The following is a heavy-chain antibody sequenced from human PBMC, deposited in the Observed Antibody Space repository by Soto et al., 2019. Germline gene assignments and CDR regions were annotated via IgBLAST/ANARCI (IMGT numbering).Heavy chain of an antibody. J-gene: IGHJ6*02. Sequence: EVQLLESGGALVQRGGSLRLSCAASGFTFSSYAMSWVRQAPGKGLEWVSAITSSGGSTYYADSVKGRCTISRDNSKNTLYLHTNSLRAESTAVDYCAKAVRTTNYIFYYYDIDVWAQGTTVTASS. CDR2: ITSSGGST. D-gene: IGHD3-9*01. CDR1: GFTFSSYA. CDR3: AKAVRTTNYIFYYYDIDV. V-gene: IGHV3-23*01.